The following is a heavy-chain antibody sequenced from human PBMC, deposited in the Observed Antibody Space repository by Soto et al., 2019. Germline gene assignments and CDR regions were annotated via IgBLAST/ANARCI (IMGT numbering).Heavy chain of an antibody. CDR2: INHLGSI. J-gene: IGHJ4*02. CDR1: GGSLSDYF. D-gene: IGHD3-10*01. Sequence: PSETLSLTCVVSGGSLSDYFWSWIRQPPGMALEWIGEINHLGSINYNPSLKSRVTISVDTSKNQFSLKLSSVTAADTAVYYCAKTSEGYYYGSGSGAFDYWGQGTLVTVSS. CDR3: AKTSEGYYYGSGSGAFDY. V-gene: IGHV4-34*01.